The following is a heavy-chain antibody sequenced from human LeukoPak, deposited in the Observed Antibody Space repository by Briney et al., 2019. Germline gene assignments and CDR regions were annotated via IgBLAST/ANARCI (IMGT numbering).Heavy chain of an antibody. D-gene: IGHD2-21*02. J-gene: IGHJ4*02. CDR3: ARAIRSKGDFHTFEY. CDR1: GFTFSTYA. Sequence: GRSLRLSCAASGFTFSTYALHWVRQAPGKGLEWVAAISFDETNTYYAASVKGRFTISRDNSKNTLYLQMNSLRPEDTSMYYCARAIRSKGDFHTFEYWGQGTLVTVSS. CDR2: ISFDETNT. V-gene: IGHV3-30*04.